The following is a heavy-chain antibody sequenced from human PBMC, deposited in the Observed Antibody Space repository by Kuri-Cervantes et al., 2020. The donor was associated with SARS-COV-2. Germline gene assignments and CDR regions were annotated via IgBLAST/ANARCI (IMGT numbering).Heavy chain of an antibody. CDR1: GFTFGDYA. J-gene: IGHJ5*02. Sequence: GESLKISCTASGFTFGDYAMSWFRQPPGKGLEWVGFIRSKAYGGTTEYAASVKGRFTISRDDSKSIAYPQMNSLKTEDTAVYYCTLAAGTRSWFDPWGQGTLVTVSS. D-gene: IGHD6-13*01. CDR2: IRSKAYGGTT. CDR3: TLAAGTRSWFDP. V-gene: IGHV3-49*03.